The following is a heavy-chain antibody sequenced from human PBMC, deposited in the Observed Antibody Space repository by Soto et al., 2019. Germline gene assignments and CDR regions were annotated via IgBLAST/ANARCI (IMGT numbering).Heavy chain of an antibody. CDR2: ISYDGRNT. CDR1: GFTFSSYG. CDR3: ANDPAGYSIPFDP. J-gene: IGHJ5*02. V-gene: IGHV3-30*18. Sequence: QVQLVESGGGVVQPGRSLRLSCAGSGFTFSSYGMHWVRQAPDKGPEWVAVISYDGRNTYYADSVKGRFTISRDNSKNTLYLQMNSLRAEDTAVYYCANDPAGYSIPFDPWGQGTLVTVYS. D-gene: IGHD6-13*01.